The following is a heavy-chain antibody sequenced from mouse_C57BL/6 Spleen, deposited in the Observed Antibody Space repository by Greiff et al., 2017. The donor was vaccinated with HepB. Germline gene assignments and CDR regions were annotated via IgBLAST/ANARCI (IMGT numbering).Heavy chain of an antibody. Sequence: QVQLQQSGAELVKPGASVKLSCKASGYTFTSYWMHWVKQRPGQGLEWIGMIHPNSGSTNYNEKFKSKATLTVDKSSSTAYMQLSSLTSEDSAVYYCAKEGFYYKYFDYWGQGTTLTVSS. CDR3: AKEGFYYKYFDY. J-gene: IGHJ2*01. CDR1: GYTFTSYW. D-gene: IGHD1-1*01. CDR2: IHPNSGST. V-gene: IGHV1-64*01.